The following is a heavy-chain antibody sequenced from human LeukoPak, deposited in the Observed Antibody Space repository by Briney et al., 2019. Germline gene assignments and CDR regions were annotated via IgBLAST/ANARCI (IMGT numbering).Heavy chain of an antibody. Sequence: PSETLSLTCTVSGGSISSSSYYWGWIRQPPGKGLEWIGSIYYSGSTYYNPSLKSRVTISVDTSKNQFSLKLSSVTAADTAVYYCARDVSGSIGYWGQGTLVTVSS. J-gene: IGHJ4*02. CDR1: GGSISSSSYY. V-gene: IGHV4-39*07. CDR3: ARDVSGSIGY. D-gene: IGHD1-26*01. CDR2: IYYSGST.